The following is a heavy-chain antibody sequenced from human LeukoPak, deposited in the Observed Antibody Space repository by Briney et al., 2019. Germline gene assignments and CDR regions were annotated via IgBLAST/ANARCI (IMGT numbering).Heavy chain of an antibody. CDR2: ISSNGGST. CDR1: GFTFSSYA. D-gene: IGHD3-3*01. CDR3: VRGTYYDFWSGQD. Sequence: LGGSLRLSCSASGFTFSSYAMHWVRQAPGKGLEYVSAISSNGGSTYYADSVKGRFTISRDNSKNTLYLQMSCLRAEDTAVYYCVRGTYYDFWSGQDWGQGTLVTVSS. V-gene: IGHV3-64D*09. J-gene: IGHJ4*02.